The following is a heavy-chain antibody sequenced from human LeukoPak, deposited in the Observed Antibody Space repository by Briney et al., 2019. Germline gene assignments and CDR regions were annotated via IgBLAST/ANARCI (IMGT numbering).Heavy chain of an antibody. Sequence: ASVKVSCKASGYTLTSYDINWVRQATGQGLEWMGWMNPNSGNTGYAQKFQGRVTMTRNTSISTAYMELSSLRSEDTAVYYCARGYYDSSGYYQTFDPWGQGTLVTVSS. CDR3: ARGYYDSSGYYQTFDP. V-gene: IGHV1-8*01. D-gene: IGHD3-22*01. CDR2: MNPNSGNT. J-gene: IGHJ5*02. CDR1: GYTLTSYD.